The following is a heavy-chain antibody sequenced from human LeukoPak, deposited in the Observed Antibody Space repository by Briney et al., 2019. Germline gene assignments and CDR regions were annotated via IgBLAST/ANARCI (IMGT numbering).Heavy chain of an antibody. CDR2: MNPNSGNT. J-gene: IGHJ4*02. CDR3: ARGRSVRGVIRDY. D-gene: IGHD3-10*01. V-gene: IGHV1-8*01. Sequence: ASVKVSCKASGYTFTRYYMHWVRQATGQGLEWMGWMNPNSGNTGYAQKFQGRVTMTRNTSISTAYMELSSLRSEDTAVYYCARGRSVRGVIRDYWGQGTLVTVSS. CDR1: GYTFTRYY.